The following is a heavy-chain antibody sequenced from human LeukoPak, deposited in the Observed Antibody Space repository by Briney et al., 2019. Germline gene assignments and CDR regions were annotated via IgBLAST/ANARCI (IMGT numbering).Heavy chain of an antibody. Sequence: ASVKVSCKASGYTFTNYGINWVRQAPGQGLEWMGGIIPIFGTANYAQKFQGRVTITADESTSTAYMELSSLRSEDTAVYYCARMAYYDILTGYREYYFDYWGQGTLVTVSS. CDR1: GYTFTNYG. CDR3: ARMAYYDILTGYREYYFDY. J-gene: IGHJ4*02. CDR2: IIPIFGTA. D-gene: IGHD3-9*01. V-gene: IGHV1-69*13.